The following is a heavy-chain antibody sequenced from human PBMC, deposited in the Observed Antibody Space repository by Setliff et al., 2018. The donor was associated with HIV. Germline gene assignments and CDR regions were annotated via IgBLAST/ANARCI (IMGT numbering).Heavy chain of an antibody. CDR3: AQLTPRTHYFYGMDV. J-gene: IGHJ6*04. CDR2: ISHSGST. V-gene: IGHV4-38-2*01. CDR1: GYSISSGYY. Sequence: SETLSLTCAVSGYSISSGYYWGWIRQPPGKGLEWIGSISHSGSTYYNPSLKSRVTISVDTSKNQFSLNLTSVTAADTAVYYCAQLTPRTHYFYGMDVWGKGTTVTVSS.